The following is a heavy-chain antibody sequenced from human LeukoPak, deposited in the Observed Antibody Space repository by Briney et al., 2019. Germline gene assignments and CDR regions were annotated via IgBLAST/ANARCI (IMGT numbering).Heavy chain of an antibody. CDR3: ARGPYCSSTSCLPPVIAEYFQH. CDR2: INPNSGGT. V-gene: IGHV1-2*02. Sequence: VASVKVSCKASGYTFTGYYMHWVRQAPGQGLEWMGWINPNSGGTNYAQKFQGRVTMTRDTSISTAYMELSRLRSDDTAVYYCARGPYCSSTSCLPPVIAEYFQHWGQGTLVTVSS. D-gene: IGHD2-2*01. CDR1: GYTFTGYY. J-gene: IGHJ1*01.